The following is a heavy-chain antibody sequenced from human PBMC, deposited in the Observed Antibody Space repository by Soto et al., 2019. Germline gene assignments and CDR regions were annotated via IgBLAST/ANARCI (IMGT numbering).Heavy chain of an antibody. CDR1: GFTFSSYA. Sequence: QVQLVESGGGVVQPGRSLRLSCAASGFTFSSYAMHWVRQAPGKGLEWVAVISYDGSNKYYADSVKGRFTISRDNSKNTRYLQMNSLRAEDTAVYYCAREGREMATMRGMDVWGQGTTVTVSS. CDR2: ISYDGSNK. D-gene: IGHD5-12*01. V-gene: IGHV3-30-3*01. CDR3: AREGREMATMRGMDV. J-gene: IGHJ6*02.